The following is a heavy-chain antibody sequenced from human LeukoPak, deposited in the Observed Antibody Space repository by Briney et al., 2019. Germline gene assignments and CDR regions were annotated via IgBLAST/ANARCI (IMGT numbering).Heavy chain of an antibody. J-gene: IGHJ4*02. D-gene: IGHD1-26*01. V-gene: IGHV3-49*04. CDR2: IRGKAYGGTT. Sequence: GGSLRPSCTASGFTFGDYAMSWVRQPAGKGLERVGFIRGKAYGGTTECAASVKGIFTASGDDSKSIAYLQMNSLKTEDTAVYYCTSVGAGAFDYWGQGTLVTVSS. CDR3: TSVGAGAFDY. CDR1: GFTFGDYA.